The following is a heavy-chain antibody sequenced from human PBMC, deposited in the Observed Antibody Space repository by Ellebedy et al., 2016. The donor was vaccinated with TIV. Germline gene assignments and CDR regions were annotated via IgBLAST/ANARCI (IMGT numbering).Heavy chain of an antibody. CDR2: INAGNGNT. Sequence: ASVKVSXXASGYTFTSYAMHWVRQAPGQRLEWMGWINAGNGNTKYSQKFQGRVTITRDTSASTAYMELSSLRSEDTAVYYCARGVLLWFGEIDYWGQGTLVTVSS. J-gene: IGHJ4*02. D-gene: IGHD3-10*01. V-gene: IGHV1-3*01. CDR3: ARGVLLWFGEIDY. CDR1: GYTFTSYA.